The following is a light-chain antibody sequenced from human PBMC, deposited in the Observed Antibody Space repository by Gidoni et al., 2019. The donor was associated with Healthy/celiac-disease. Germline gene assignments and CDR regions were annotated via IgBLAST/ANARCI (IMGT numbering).Light chain of an antibody. Sequence: HSALPQPSSVSGSPGQSITISCTGTSSDVGGYNYYSWYQQHPGTAPKLMIYDVRNRPAGVSNRFSGSKSGNTASLTISGLQAEDEADYYCSSYTSSSTYVFGTGTKVTVL. V-gene: IGLV2-14*01. J-gene: IGLJ1*01. CDR2: DVR. CDR1: SSDVGGYNY. CDR3: SSYTSSSTYV.